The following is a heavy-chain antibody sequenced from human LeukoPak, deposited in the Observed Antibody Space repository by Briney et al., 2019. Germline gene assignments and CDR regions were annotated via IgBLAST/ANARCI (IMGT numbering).Heavy chain of an antibody. V-gene: IGHV1-8*03. CDR2: MNPQSGNT. CDR3: ARGPNYSNFGSAYYYYMYV. D-gene: IGHD4-11*01. J-gene: IGHJ6*03. Sequence: ASVKVSCKASGYMFTNYDIIWVRQATGHRLEWMGWMNPQSGNTGYAQKFRGRVTITRDTSITTAYMELSSLRSEDTAVYYCARGPNYSNFGSAYYYYMYVWGKGTTVTVSS. CDR1: GYMFTNYD.